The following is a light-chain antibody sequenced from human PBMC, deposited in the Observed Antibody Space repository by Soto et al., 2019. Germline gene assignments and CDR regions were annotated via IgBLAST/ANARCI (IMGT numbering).Light chain of an antibody. CDR2: KNN. J-gene: IGLJ3*02. CDR3: QSYDNILSGPL. Sequence: QSVLTQPPSVSGAPGQTITMSCTGSGSNVGASYDVHWYQVLPGAGPRLLIYKNNNRPSGVPDRFSGSKSGTSASLAITGLRAEDEADYYCQSYDNILSGPLFGGGTSSPS. V-gene: IGLV1-40*01. CDR1: GSNVGASYD.